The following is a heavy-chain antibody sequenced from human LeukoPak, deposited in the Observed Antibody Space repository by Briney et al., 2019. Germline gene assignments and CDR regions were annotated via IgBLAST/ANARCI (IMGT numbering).Heavy chain of an antibody. CDR3: ARGVRYYYYYYYMDV. CDR1: GYTFTSYD. D-gene: IGHD3-3*01. Sequence: ASVKVSCKASGYTFTSYDINWVRQATGQGLEWMGWMNPNSGNTGYAQKFQGGVTITRNTSISTAYMELSSLRSEDTAVYYCARGVRYYYYYYYMDVWGKGTTVTVSS. CDR2: MNPNSGNT. J-gene: IGHJ6*03. V-gene: IGHV1-8*03.